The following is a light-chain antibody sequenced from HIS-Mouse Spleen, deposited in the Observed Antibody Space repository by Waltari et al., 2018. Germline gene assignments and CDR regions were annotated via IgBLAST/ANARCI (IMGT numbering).Light chain of an antibody. V-gene: IGLV3-10*01. J-gene: IGLJ2*01. CDR1: ALPKKH. Sequence: SNELTQPPSVSVSPGQTARITCSGDALPKKHAYWNQQKSGQAPVLVIYEDSKRPSGIPERFSGSSSGTMATLTISGAQVEDEADYYCYSADSSGNHRVFGGGTKLTVL. CDR2: EDS. CDR3: YSADSSGNHRV.